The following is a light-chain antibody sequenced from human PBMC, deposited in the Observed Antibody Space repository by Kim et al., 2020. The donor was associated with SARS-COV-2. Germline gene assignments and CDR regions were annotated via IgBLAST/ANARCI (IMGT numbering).Light chain of an antibody. CDR1: SLRSYY. Sequence: SYELTQDPAVSVALGQTVRITCQGDSLRSYYASWYQQKPGQAPVLVIYGKNNRPSGIPDRFSGSSSGNTASLTITGAQAEDEADYYCNSRDSSGNHLVFGGGTPLTVL. CDR2: GKN. V-gene: IGLV3-19*01. CDR3: NSRDSSGNHLV. J-gene: IGLJ2*01.